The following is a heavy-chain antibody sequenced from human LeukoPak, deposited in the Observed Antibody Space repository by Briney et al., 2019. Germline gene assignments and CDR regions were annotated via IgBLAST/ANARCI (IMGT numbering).Heavy chain of an antibody. Sequence: SVKASCKASGGTFSSYAISWVRQAPGQGLEWMGWIIPIFGTANYAQKFQGRVTITTDESASTAYMELSSLRSEDTAVYYCARDQYCSSTSCYLEFWFDPWGQGTLVTVSS. V-gene: IGHV1-69*05. D-gene: IGHD2-2*01. J-gene: IGHJ5*02. CDR2: IIPIFGTA. CDR1: GGTFSSYA. CDR3: ARDQYCSSTSCYLEFWFDP.